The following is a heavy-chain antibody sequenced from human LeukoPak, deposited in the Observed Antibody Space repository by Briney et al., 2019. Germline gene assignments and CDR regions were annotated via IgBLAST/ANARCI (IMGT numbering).Heavy chain of an antibody. D-gene: IGHD6-13*01. CDR3: ARQRAAAGMGY. V-gene: IGHV4-39*01. Sequence: SETLSLTCTVSGGSISSSSYYWGWIRQPPGKGLKWIGSIYYSGSTYYNPSLKSRVTISVDTSKNQFSLKLSSVTAADTAVYYCARQRAAAGMGYWGQGTLVTVSS. CDR1: GGSISSSSYY. J-gene: IGHJ4*02. CDR2: IYYSGST.